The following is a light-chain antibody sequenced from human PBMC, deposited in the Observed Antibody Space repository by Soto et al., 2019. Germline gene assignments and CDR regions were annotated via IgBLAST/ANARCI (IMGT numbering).Light chain of an antibody. CDR3: QQYGSSPLT. CDR1: QSVSSNY. V-gene: IGKV3-20*01. CDR2: RAS. Sequence: EIVWTHSPATLSFSPLEGSTLSSRSSQSVSSNYLAWYQQKPGQAPKVLIYRASSRATGIPDRFSGSGSGTDFTLTISRLEPEDFAVYYCQQYGSSPLTFGGGTKV. J-gene: IGKJ4*01.